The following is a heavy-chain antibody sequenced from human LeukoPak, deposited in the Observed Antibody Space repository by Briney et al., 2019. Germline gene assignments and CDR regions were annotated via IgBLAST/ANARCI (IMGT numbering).Heavy chain of an antibody. Sequence: APVKVSCKASGYTFTGYYMHWVRQAPGQGLEWMGWINPNSGGTNYAQKFQGRVTMTRDTSISTAYMELSRLRSDDTAVYYCARDPWGANWFDPWGQGTLVTVSS. CDR1: GYTFTGYY. CDR3: ARDPWGANWFDP. D-gene: IGHD7-27*01. V-gene: IGHV1-2*02. CDR2: INPNSGGT. J-gene: IGHJ5*02.